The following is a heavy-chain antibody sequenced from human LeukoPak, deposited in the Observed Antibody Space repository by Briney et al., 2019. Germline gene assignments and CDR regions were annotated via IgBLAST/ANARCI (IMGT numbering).Heavy chain of an antibody. Sequence: PGRSLRLSCAASGFTFSSYAMHWVRQAPGKGLEWVAVASYDGSNKYYANSVKGRFTISRDKSKNTLHLQINSLRAEDTAIYYCARDTSFAVGATLDFWGQGTLVTVSS. CDR3: ARDTSFAVGATLDF. V-gene: IGHV3-30*04. CDR2: ASYDGSNK. J-gene: IGHJ4*02. D-gene: IGHD1-26*01. CDR1: GFTFSSYA.